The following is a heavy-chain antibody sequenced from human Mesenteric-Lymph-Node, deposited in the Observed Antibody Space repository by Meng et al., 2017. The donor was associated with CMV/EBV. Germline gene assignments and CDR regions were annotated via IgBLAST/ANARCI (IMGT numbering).Heavy chain of an antibody. CDR2: ISSSSSYI. J-gene: IGHJ4*02. D-gene: IGHD5-24*01. CDR3: ARDMGRDGYYFDY. Sequence: GESLKISCAASGFTFSSYSMNWVRQAPGKGLEWVSSISSSSSYIYYADSVKGRFTISRDNAKNSLYLQMNSLRAEDTAVYYCARDMGRDGYYFDYWGQGTLVTVSS. V-gene: IGHV3-21*01. CDR1: GFTFSSYS.